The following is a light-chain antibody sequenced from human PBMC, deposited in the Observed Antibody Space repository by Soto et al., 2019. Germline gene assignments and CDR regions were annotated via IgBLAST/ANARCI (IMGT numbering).Light chain of an antibody. CDR1: QGISNY. J-gene: IGKJ1*01. V-gene: IGKV1-27*01. Sequence: IQITHSPSSLSASVGDRVTITCRASQGISNYLAWYQQKPGKVPKLLIYAASTLRSGVPSRFSGSGSGTDFTLTISSLQPEDVATYYCQKYSSAPRTFGQGTKVDIK. CDR2: AAS. CDR3: QKYSSAPRT.